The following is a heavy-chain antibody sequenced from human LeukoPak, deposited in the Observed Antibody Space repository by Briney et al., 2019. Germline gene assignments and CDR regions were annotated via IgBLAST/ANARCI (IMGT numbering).Heavy chain of an antibody. Sequence: SETLSLTCTVSGGSISSYYWSWIRQPPGKGLEWIGYIYYSGSTNYNPSLKSRVTISVDTSKNQFSLKLSSVTAADTAVYYCASPNVDTAMSDKYYYYYYMDVWGKGTTVTVSS. J-gene: IGHJ6*03. CDR3: ASPNVDTAMSDKYYYYYYMDV. CDR2: IYYSGST. D-gene: IGHD5-18*01. V-gene: IGHV4-59*08. CDR1: GGSISSYY.